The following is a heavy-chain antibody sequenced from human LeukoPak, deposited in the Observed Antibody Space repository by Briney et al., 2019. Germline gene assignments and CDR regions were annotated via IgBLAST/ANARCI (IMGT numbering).Heavy chain of an antibody. V-gene: IGHV1-46*01. CDR1: GCTFTSYY. D-gene: IGHD6-19*01. Sequence: ASVKVSCKASGCTFTSYYMHWVRQAPGQGLEWMGIINPSGGSTSYAQKFQGRVTMTRDTSTSTVYMELSSLRSEDTAVYYCARVNEKQWPVRAWGYYFDYWGQGTLVTVSS. J-gene: IGHJ4*02. CDR2: INPSGGST. CDR3: ARVNEKQWPVRAWGYYFDY.